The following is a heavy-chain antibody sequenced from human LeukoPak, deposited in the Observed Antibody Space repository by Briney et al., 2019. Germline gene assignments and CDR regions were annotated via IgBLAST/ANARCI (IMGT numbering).Heavy chain of an antibody. CDR3: AKVGLVYYGSGSATYFDY. J-gene: IGHJ4*02. CDR2: ISYDGSNK. CDR1: GFTFSSYG. Sequence: PGRPLRLSCAASGFTFSSYGMHWVRQAPGKGLEWVAVISYDGSNKYYADSVKGRFTISRDNSKNTLYLQMNSLRAEDTAVYYCAKVGLVYYGSGSATYFDYWGQGTLVTVSS. D-gene: IGHD3-10*01. V-gene: IGHV3-30*18.